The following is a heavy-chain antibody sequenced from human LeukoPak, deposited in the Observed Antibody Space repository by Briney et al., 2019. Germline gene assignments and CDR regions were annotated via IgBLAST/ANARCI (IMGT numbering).Heavy chain of an antibody. J-gene: IGHJ6*02. D-gene: IGHD6-19*01. V-gene: IGHV4-30-2*01. CDR3: AREGSGSPRGYYYYGMDV. Sequence: SQTLSLTCTVSGGSISSGGYYWSWIRQPPGKGLEWIGYIYHSGSTYYNPSLKSRVTISVDRSKNQFSLKLSSVTAADTAVYYCAREGSGSPRGYYYYGMDVWGQGTXVTVXS. CDR1: GGSISSGGYY. CDR2: IYHSGST.